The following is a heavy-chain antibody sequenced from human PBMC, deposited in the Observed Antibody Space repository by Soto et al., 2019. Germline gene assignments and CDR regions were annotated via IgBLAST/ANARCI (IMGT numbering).Heavy chain of an antibody. CDR3: VADDFWSGPSSYGMNV. Sequence: PGGSLRLSCAASGFTFSDYAMNWFRQAPGKGREWVSTISGSGDTYYADSVNGRFTISRDNSKNTVYLQMNSLRGEDTALYYCVADDFWSGPSSYGMNVWGQGTTVTVSS. D-gene: IGHD3-3*01. CDR2: ISGSGDT. J-gene: IGHJ6*02. V-gene: IGHV3-23*01. CDR1: GFTFSDYA.